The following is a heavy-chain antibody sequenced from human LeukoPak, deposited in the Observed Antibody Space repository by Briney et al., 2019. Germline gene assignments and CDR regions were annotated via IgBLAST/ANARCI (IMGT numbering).Heavy chain of an antibody. V-gene: IGHV1-18*01. D-gene: IGHD3-9*01. CDR2: ISAYNGNT. J-gene: IGHJ4*02. CDR1: GYTFTSYG. Sequence: GASVKVSCKASGYTFTSYGISWVRQAPGQGLEWMGWISAYNGNTNYAQKIQGRVTMTTDTSTSTAYKELRSLRSDDTAVYYCARDTANFDWYSDPTDYWGQGTLVTVSS. CDR3: ARDTANFDWYSDPTDY.